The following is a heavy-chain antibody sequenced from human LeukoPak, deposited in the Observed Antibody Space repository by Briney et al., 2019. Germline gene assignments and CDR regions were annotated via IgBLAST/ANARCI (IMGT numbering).Heavy chain of an antibody. J-gene: IGHJ4*02. V-gene: IGHV4-59*01. CDR2: IYYRVTS. D-gene: IGHD3-10*01. CDR1: GDSISTYY. CDR3: ARAVGGDGSGSL. Sequence: MASETLSLTCTVSGDSISTYYWSWIRQLPGKGLEWIGYIYYRVTSDYNPSLKSRVTMSVDMSTRQISLKLSSVTAADTAVYYCARAVGGDGSGSLWGPGTLVTVSS.